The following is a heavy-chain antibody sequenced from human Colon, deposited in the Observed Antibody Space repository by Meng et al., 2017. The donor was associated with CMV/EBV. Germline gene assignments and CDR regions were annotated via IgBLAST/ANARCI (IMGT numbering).Heavy chain of an antibody. CDR3: ARQREWEYSAYDGSDL. CDR1: GYTFNSYA. D-gene: IGHD5-12*01. J-gene: IGHJ4*02. Sequence: SGYTFNSYAISWVRQAPGQGLEWMGWISTYNGHTNYAQKVQGRVTMTTDTSTSTAYMELRSLRSDDTAVYYCARQREWEYSAYDGSDLWGQGTLVTVSS. CDR2: ISTYNGHT. V-gene: IGHV1-18*01.